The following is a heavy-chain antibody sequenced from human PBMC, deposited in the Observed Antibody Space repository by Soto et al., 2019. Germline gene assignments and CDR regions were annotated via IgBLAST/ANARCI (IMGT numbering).Heavy chain of an antibody. V-gene: IGHV4-39*01. CDR3: ARLTRITMVRGVIGRIDY. Sequence: PSETLSLTCTVSGGSISSSSYYWGWILQPPGKGLEWIGSIYYSGSTYYNPSLKSRVTISVDTSKNQFSLKLSSVTAADTAVYYCARLTRITMVRGVIGRIDYWGQGTLVTVSS. CDR1: GGSISSSSYY. D-gene: IGHD3-10*01. CDR2: IYYSGST. J-gene: IGHJ4*02.